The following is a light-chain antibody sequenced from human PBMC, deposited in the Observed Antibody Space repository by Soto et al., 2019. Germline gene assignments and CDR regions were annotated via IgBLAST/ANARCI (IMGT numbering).Light chain of an antibody. CDR2: AAS. Sequence: DIQLTQSPSFLSASVGDRVTITCRASQGINDYLAWYQQKPGKAPKLLIYAASTLQSEVPSRFRGRGSGAEFTLTISSLQPEDVATYYCQQCNTFPLTFGGGTKVEVK. CDR3: QQCNTFPLT. V-gene: IGKV1-9*01. J-gene: IGKJ4*01. CDR1: QGINDY.